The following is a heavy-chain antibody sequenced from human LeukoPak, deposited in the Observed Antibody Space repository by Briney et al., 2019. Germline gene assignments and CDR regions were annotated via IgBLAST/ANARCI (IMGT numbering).Heavy chain of an antibody. D-gene: IGHD3-3*01. CDR1: GFTFSTYS. Sequence: GGPLRLSCAASGFTFSTYSMNWVRQAPGKGLEWVSAISGSGGGTYYADSVKGRFTISRDNSKNTLYLQMNSLRAEDTAVYYRAKREGVDTIFGVVTSGGMDVWGQGTTVTVFS. CDR3: AKREGVDTIFGVVTSGGMDV. CDR2: ISGSGGGT. V-gene: IGHV3-23*01. J-gene: IGHJ6*02.